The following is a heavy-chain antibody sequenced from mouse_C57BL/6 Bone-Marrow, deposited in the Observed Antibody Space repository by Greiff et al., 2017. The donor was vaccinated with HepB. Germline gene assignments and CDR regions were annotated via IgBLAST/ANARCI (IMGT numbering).Heavy chain of an antibody. V-gene: IGHV1-54*01. D-gene: IGHD1-1*01. CDR1: GYAFTNYL. J-gene: IGHJ4*01. Sequence: QVQLQQSGAELVRPGTSVKVSCKASGYAFTNYLIEWVKQRPGQGLEWIGVINPGSGGTNYNEKFKGKATLTSDKSSSTAYMQLSSLTSEDSAVYFCARRTVFATVVATKGAMDYWGQGTSVTVSS. CDR3: ARRTVFATVVATKGAMDY. CDR2: INPGSGGT.